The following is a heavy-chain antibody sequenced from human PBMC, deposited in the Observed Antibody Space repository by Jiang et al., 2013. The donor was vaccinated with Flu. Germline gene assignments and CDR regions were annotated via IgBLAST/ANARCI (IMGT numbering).Heavy chain of an antibody. CDR2: ISSSRTYT. D-gene: IGHD3-3*01. Sequence: VQLLESGGGLVKPGGSLRLSCAASGFTFSDYYMSWIRQAPGKGLEWVSYISSSRTYTDFADSVKGRFTITRDNAKNSLYLQIHSLRAEDTAVYYCARAIAISYGMDVWGQGTTVTVSS. J-gene: IGHJ6*02. V-gene: IGHV3-11*03. CDR3: ARAIAISYGMDV. CDR1: GFTFSDYY.